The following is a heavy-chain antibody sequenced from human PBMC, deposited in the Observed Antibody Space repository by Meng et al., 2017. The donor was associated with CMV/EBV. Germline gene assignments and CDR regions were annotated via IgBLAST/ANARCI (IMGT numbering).Heavy chain of an antibody. V-gene: IGHV1-18*01. CDR1: GYTFTSYG. J-gene: IGHJ4*02. CDR3: ARPGGLRRQFDY. Sequence: QLQLVQSGAEVEKPGASVKVSCKASGYTFTSYGISWVRQAPGRGLEWRGWSSAYNGNTNYEQKHEGRVTMTTTTSTSTAYIELKSLRSDDTAVYYWARPGGLRRQFDYWGQGTLVTVAS. CDR2: SSAYNGNT. D-gene: IGHD3-16*01.